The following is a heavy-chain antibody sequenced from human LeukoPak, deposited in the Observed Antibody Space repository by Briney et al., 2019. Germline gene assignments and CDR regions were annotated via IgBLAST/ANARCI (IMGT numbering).Heavy chain of an antibody. J-gene: IGHJ5*02. D-gene: IGHD3-22*01. CDR1: GGSISSGGHY. Sequence: SETLSLTCTVSGGSISSGGHYWSSIRQPAGKGLEWIGRIYTSGSTNYNPSLKSRVTISVDTSKNQFSLKLSSVTAADTAVYYCARDVYYYDSSGQGNWFDPWGQGTLVTVSS. CDR3: ARDVYYYDSSGQGNWFDP. V-gene: IGHV4-61*02. CDR2: IYTSGST.